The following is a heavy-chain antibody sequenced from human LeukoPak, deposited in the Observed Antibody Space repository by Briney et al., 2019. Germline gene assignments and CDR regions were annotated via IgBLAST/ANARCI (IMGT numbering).Heavy chain of an antibody. J-gene: IGHJ2*01. Sequence: SETLSLTCTVSDDSISSGSYYWGWIRQPPGKGLEWIGSIYHSGSTYYNPSLKSRVTISVDTSKNQFSLKLSSVTAADTAVYYCARVPYYYDSSVWYFDLWGRGTLVTVSS. V-gene: IGHV4-39*07. CDR3: ARVPYYYDSSVWYFDL. D-gene: IGHD3-22*01. CDR1: DDSISSGSYY. CDR2: IYHSGST.